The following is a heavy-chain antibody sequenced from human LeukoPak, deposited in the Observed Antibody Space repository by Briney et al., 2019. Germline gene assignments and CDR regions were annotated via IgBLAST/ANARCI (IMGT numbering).Heavy chain of an antibody. CDR3: ARVTRITIFGVVIYYYYYMDV. J-gene: IGHJ6*03. D-gene: IGHD3-3*01. CDR1: GGSFSGYY. CDR2: INHSGST. Sequence: SETLSLTCAVYGGSFSGYYWSWIRQPPGKGLEWIGEINHSGSTNYNPSLKSRVTISVDTSKNQFSLKLSSVTAADTAVYYCARVTRITIFGVVIYYYYYMDVWGKGTTVTVSS. V-gene: IGHV4-34*01.